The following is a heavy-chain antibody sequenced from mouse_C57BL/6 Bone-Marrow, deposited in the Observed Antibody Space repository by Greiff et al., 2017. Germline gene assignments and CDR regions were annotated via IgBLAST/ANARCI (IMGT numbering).Heavy chain of an antibody. D-gene: IGHD2-3*01. CDR2: IDPENGDT. CDR1: GFNIKDDY. CDR3: ASMYYFDY. J-gene: IGHJ2*01. V-gene: IGHV14-4*01. Sequence: EVQLQQSGAELVRPGASVKLSCTASGFNIKDDYMHWLKQRPEQGLEWIGWIDPENGDTEYASKFQGKATITADTSSNTAYLQLSSLTSEDTAVYYCASMYYFDYWGQGTTLTVSS.